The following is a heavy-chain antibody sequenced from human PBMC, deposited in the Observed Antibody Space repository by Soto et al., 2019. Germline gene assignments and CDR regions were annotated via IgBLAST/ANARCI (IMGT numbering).Heavy chain of an antibody. CDR3: AHRPDYYDTSGYYSEWNWFDP. CDR2: IYWNDDK. J-gene: IGHJ5*02. V-gene: IGHV2-5*01. CDR1: GFSLITSGVG. Sequence: XGPTLVNPPQALPLTCTFSGFSLITSGVGVGWIRQPPGKALEWLALIYWNDDKRYSPSLKSRLTITKDTSKNQVVLTMTNMDPVDTATYYCAHRPDYYDTSGYYSEWNWFDPCGQGTLVTVSS. D-gene: IGHD3-22*01.